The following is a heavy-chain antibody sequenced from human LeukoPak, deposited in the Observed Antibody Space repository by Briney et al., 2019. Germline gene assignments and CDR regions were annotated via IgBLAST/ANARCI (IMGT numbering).Heavy chain of an antibody. V-gene: IGHV4-59*01. D-gene: IGHD3-3*01. CDR3: ARGRSFGVVSFDY. J-gene: IGHJ4*02. Sequence: PSETLSLTCTVSGGSLSSYYWSWMRQPPGKGLEWLGYIYYSGSTNYNPSLRSRVTISVDTSKNQFSLKLRSVTAADTAVYYCARGRSFGVVSFDYWGQGALVTVSS. CDR1: GGSLSSYY. CDR2: IYYSGST.